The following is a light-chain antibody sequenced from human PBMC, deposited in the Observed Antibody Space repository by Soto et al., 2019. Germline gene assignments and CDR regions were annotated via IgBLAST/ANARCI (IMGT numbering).Light chain of an antibody. CDR3: QQTYSTPLT. CDR1: QSTYNY. CDR2: SAS. V-gene: IGKV1-39*01. Sequence: IQMTQSPSSLSASVGDRVTITCRASQSTYNYLNWYQQKPGKAPKLLIYSASSLQSGVSSRFSGSGSGTDVTLTISSLQPEDFATYYCQQTYSTPLTFGGGTKVEIE. J-gene: IGKJ4*01.